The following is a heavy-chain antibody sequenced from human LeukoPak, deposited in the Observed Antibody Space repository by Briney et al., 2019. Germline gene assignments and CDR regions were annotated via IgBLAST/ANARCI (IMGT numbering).Heavy chain of an antibody. D-gene: IGHD2-8*01. CDR2: IRDKGYGHAT. J-gene: IGHJ5*02. Sequence: GGSLKLSCAASGFTFSDSAIHWVRQASGKGLKRVGRIRDKGYGHATAYAASVKGRFTLSRDDSKNTAYLQMNSLKTEDTALYYCTTPNEGNWFDPWGQGTLVTVSS. V-gene: IGHV3-73*01. CDR3: TTPNEGNWFDP. CDR1: GFTFSDSA.